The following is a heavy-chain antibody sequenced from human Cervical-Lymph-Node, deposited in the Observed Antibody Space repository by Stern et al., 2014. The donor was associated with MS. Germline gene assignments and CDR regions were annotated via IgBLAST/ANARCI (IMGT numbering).Heavy chain of an antibody. D-gene: IGHD3-22*01. CDR1: GFTFSSYS. Sequence: EVQLVESGGGLVKPGGSLRLSCAASGFTFSSYSMNWVRQAPGKGLEWVSSISSSSSHIYYADSVKGRFTISRDNAKNSLYLQMNSLRAEDTAVYYCARDKNYYDSSGYYHDAFDIWGQGTMVTVSS. CDR3: ARDKNYYDSSGYYHDAFDI. CDR2: ISSSSSHI. J-gene: IGHJ3*02. V-gene: IGHV3-21*01.